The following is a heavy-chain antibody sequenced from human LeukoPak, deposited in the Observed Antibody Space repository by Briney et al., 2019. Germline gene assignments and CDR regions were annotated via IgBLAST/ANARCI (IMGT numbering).Heavy chain of an antibody. CDR2: IIPIFGTA. J-gene: IGHJ3*02. CDR1: GGTFSSYG. CDR3: ARPQYGGPSPHAFDI. V-gene: IGHV1-69*05. Sequence: GAPVEVSCTASGGTFSSYGISWVRQAPGQGLEWMGGIIPIFGTANYAQKFQGRVTITTDESTSTGYMELSSLRSEDTAVYYCARPQYGGPSPHAFDIWGQGTMVTVSS. D-gene: IGHD4/OR15-4a*01.